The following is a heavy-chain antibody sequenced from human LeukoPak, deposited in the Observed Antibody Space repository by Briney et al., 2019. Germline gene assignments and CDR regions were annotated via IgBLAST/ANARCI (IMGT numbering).Heavy chain of an antibody. CDR3: ARGDSSWLAFDY. D-gene: IGHD6-13*01. J-gene: IGHJ4*02. V-gene: IGHV1-8*03. CDR1: GYTFSGYY. CDR2: MNPNSGNT. Sequence: ASVKVSCKTSGYTFSGYYMHWVRQAPGQGLEWMGWMNPNSGNTGYAQKFQGRVTITRNTSISTAYMELSSLRSEDTAVYYCARGDSSWLAFDYWGQGTLVTVSS.